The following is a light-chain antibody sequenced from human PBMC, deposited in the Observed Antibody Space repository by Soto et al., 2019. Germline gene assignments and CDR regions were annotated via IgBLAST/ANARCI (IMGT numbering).Light chain of an antibody. CDR1: QTVRNNY. Sequence: EFVLTQSPGTLSLSPGERATLSCRASQTVRNNYLAWYQQKPGQAPRLLIYDASSRATGIPDRFSGGGSGTDFTLTISRXEPEDFAVYYCQQFSSYPLTFGGGTKVDIK. J-gene: IGKJ4*01. CDR3: QQFSSYPLT. V-gene: IGKV3-20*01. CDR2: DAS.